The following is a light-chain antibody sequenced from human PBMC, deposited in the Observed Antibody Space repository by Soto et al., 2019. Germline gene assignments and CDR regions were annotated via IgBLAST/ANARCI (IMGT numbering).Light chain of an antibody. V-gene: IGLV1-40*01. CDR3: QSYDRTGVVYVV. Sequence: QSVLTQPPSVSGAPGQRVPISCTGSRSNLGAGHDVHWYQQLPGAAPKLLIYGNTNPPAGVPERFSGSKSGTSASLAITGLQTEDEADYYCQSYDRTGVVYVVLGEGTKLTVL. CDR2: GNT. CDR1: RSNLGAGHD. J-gene: IGLJ2*01.